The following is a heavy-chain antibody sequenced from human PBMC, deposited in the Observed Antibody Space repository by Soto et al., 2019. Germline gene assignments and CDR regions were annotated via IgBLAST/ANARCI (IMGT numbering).Heavy chain of an antibody. Sequence: QVQLQESGPGLVKPSETLSLTCTVSGGSISRYYWSWIRQPPGKGLEWIGYTYYSGSTNYNPSLKLRVTTPVATSKNQCSLKLSSLPAADTAVYYCARDRDGGHNWFDPWGQGTRVTVSS. CDR3: ARDRDGGHNWFDP. V-gene: IGHV4-59*01. CDR2: TYYSGST. CDR1: GGSISRYY. J-gene: IGHJ5*02. D-gene: IGHD3-10*01.